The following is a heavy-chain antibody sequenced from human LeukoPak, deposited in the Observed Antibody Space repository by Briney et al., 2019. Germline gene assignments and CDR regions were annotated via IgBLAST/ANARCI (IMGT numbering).Heavy chain of an antibody. D-gene: IGHD6-13*01. CDR2: IDTSGNT. J-gene: IGHJ2*01. V-gene: IGHV4-61*02. CDR1: GGSISSGSYY. Sequence: SETLSLTCTVSGGSISSGSYYCSWIRQPAGKGLEWIGRIDTSGNTNYKPSLKSRVTMSVDTSKKQFSLKLSSVTAADTAVYYCARVSSSWYQDWYFDLWGRGTLVTVSS. CDR3: ARVSSSWYQDWYFDL.